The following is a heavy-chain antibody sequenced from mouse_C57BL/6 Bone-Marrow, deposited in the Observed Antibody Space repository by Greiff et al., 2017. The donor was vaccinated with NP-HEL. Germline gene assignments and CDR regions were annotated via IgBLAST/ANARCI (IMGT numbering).Heavy chain of an antibody. CDR2: IYPGDGDT. CDR1: GYAFSSYW. CDR3: AYGSSYDYWYFDV. J-gene: IGHJ1*03. V-gene: IGHV1-80*01. D-gene: IGHD1-1*01. Sequence: VQRVESGAELVKPGASVKISCKASGYAFSSYWMNWVKQRPGKGLEWIGQIYPGDGDTNYNGKFKGKATLTADKSSSTAYMQLSSLTSEDSAVYFCAYGSSYDYWYFDVWGTGTTVTVSS.